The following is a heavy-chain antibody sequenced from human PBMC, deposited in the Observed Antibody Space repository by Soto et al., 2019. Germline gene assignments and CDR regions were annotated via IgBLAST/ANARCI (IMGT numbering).Heavy chain of an antibody. J-gene: IGHJ4*02. D-gene: IGHD3-3*01. V-gene: IGHV3-9*01. Sequence: GGSLRLSCAASGFTFDDYAMHWVRQAPGKGLEWVSGISWNSGSIGYADSVKGRFTISRDNAKNSLYLQMNSLRAEDTALYYCAKASRITIFGVVTDFDYWGQGT. CDR3: AKASRITIFGVVTDFDY. CDR1: GFTFDDYA. CDR2: ISWNSGSI.